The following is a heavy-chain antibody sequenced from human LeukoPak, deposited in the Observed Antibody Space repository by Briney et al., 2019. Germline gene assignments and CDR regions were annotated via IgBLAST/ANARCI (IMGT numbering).Heavy chain of an antibody. J-gene: IGHJ6*03. D-gene: IGHD6-13*01. Sequence: SETLSLTCTVSGGSISSYYWSWVRPPPGKGLEWIGYIYTSGSTNYNPSLKSRVTIPVNTSKNQFTLKLTSVTAPTPARFYCAGHSGGSSWYRAQYYYYYYMDVWGKGTTVTVSS. CDR1: GGSISSYY. CDR3: AGHSGGSSWYRAQYYYYYYMDV. CDR2: IYTSGST. V-gene: IGHV4-4*09.